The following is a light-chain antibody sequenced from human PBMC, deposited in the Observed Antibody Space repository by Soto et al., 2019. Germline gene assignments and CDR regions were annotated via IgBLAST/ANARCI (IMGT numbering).Light chain of an antibody. V-gene: IGKV3-20*01. Sequence: EIVLTQSPGTLSLSPGERATLSCRASQNVSSHYLAWYQQKPGQAPSLLIYGASSRATGIPDRFSGSGSGTDFTLSISRLEPEDVAVYYCQQYVNSPYTFGQGTKLEIK. CDR3: QQYVNSPYT. J-gene: IGKJ2*01. CDR1: QNVSSHY. CDR2: GAS.